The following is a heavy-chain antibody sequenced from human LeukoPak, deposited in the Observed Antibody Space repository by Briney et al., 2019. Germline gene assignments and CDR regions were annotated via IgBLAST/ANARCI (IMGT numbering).Heavy chain of an antibody. D-gene: IGHD6-19*01. CDR1: GFTFSSYW. Sequence: GGSLRLSCAASGFTFSSYWMNWARQAPGKGLEWVASINHNGNVNYYVDSVKGRFTISRDNAKNSLYLQMNSLRAEDTAVYYCARFGSSGSDYWGQGTLVTVSS. J-gene: IGHJ4*02. CDR3: ARFGSSGSDY. CDR2: INHNGNVN. V-gene: IGHV3-7*01.